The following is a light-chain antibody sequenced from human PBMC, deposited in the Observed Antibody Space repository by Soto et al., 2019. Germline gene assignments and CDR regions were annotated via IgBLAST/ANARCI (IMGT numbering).Light chain of an antibody. V-gene: IGLV2-14*03. Sequence: QSVLTQPASVSGSPGQPITVSCTGTSSDVGGYNYVSWYQQHPGKGPKLMIYEVSNRPSGVSNRFSGSKSGNTATLTISGLQAEDEADYYCSSYTSTTTRVFXTGTKVTVL. CDR2: EVS. CDR1: SSDVGGYNY. CDR3: SSYTSTTTRV. J-gene: IGLJ1*01.